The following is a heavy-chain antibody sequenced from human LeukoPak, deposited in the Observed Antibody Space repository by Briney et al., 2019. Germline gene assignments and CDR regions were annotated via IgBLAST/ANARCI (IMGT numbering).Heavy chain of an antibody. CDR3: ARPTSNDDY. CDR1: GGTFSSYA. J-gene: IGHJ4*02. CDR2: IIPILGIA. V-gene: IGHV1-69*04. Sequence: SVKVSCKASGGTFSSYAISWVRQAPGQRLEWMGRIIPILGIANYAQKFQGRVTITADKSTSTAYMELSSLRSEDTAVYYCARPTSNDDYWGQGTLVTVSS.